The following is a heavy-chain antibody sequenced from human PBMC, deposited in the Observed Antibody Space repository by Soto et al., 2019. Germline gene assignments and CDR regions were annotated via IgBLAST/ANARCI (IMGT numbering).Heavy chain of an antibody. D-gene: IGHD2-2*01. J-gene: IGHJ4*02. CDR3: ARGYCSSSGCSHYFDY. CDR2: INPTSGGT. Sequence: GASVKVSCKASGYTFPGNYMHWVRQALGQGLEWMALINPTSGGTNYAQKFQGRVTMTWDTSISTAYMELSRLRSDDTAIYYCARGYCSSSGCSHYFDYWGQGTLVTVSS. V-gene: IGHV1-2*02. CDR1: GYTFPGNY.